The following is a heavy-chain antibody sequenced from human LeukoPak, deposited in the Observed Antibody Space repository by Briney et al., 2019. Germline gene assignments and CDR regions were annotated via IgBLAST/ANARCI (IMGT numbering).Heavy chain of an antibody. CDR2: IYYSGST. J-gene: IGHJ6*03. D-gene: IGHD2-2*01. CDR3: ARAPVRSSHYYYYYYMDV. V-gene: IGHV4-39*07. Sequence: SETLSLTCTVSGGSISSSSYYWGWIRQPPGKGLEWIGSIYYSGSTNYNPSLKSRVTISVDTSKNQFSLKLSSVTAADTAVYYCARAPVRSSHYYYYYYMDVWGKGTTVTISS. CDR1: GGSISSSSYY.